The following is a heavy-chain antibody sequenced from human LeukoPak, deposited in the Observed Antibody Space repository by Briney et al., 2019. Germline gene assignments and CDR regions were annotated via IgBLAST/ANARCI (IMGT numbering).Heavy chain of an antibody. V-gene: IGHV3-15*01. J-gene: IGHJ4*02. CDR1: GFTFSNAW. D-gene: IGHD3-22*01. Sequence: GGSLRLSCAASGFTFSNAWMSWVRQAPGKGLEWVGRIKSKTDGGTTDYAAPVKGRFTISRDDSKNTPYLQMNSLKTEDTAVYYCTNAIPYYYDSSGYSVLDYWGQGTLVTVSS. CDR3: TNAIPYYYDSSGYSVLDY. CDR2: IKSKTDGGTT.